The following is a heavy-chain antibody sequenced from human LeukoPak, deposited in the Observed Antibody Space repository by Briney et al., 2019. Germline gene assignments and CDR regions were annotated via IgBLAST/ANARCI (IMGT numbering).Heavy chain of an antibody. V-gene: IGHV4-34*01. J-gene: IGHJ3*02. Sequence: SEALSLTCAVYGGSFSGYYWSWIRQPPGKGLEWIGEINHSGSTNYNPSLKSRVTISVDTSKNQFSLKLSSVTAADTAVYYCAKLGINGAFDIWGQGTMVTVSS. CDR1: GGSFSGYY. CDR2: INHSGST. D-gene: IGHD1-26*01. CDR3: AKLGINGAFDI.